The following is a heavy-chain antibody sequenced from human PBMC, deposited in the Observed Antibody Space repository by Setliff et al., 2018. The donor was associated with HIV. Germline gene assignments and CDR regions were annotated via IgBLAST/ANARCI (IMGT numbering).Heavy chain of an antibody. CDR2: ILSTGERT. J-gene: IGHJ6*02. D-gene: IGHD3-10*01. CDR1: GFTFNNYG. V-gene: IGHV3-NL1*01. Sequence: PGGSLRLSCVGSGFTFNNYGMHWVRQAPGKGLEWVSAILSTGERTFYADSVKGRFTISRDNSKNTVYLQMNSLRVEDTAVYYCARDYLYYNMYNGSPVYGMDVWGQGTTVTVSS. CDR3: ARDYLYYNMYNGSPVYGMDV.